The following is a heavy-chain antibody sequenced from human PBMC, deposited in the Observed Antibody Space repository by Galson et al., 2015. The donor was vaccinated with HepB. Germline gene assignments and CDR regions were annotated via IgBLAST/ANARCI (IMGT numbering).Heavy chain of an antibody. CDR1: GFTFSDYY. V-gene: IGHV3-11*01. J-gene: IGHJ6*02. CDR3: ARGAYSLDV. Sequence: LRLSCAASGFTFSDYYVSWIRQAPGKGLEWVSSVRSSGDTIFYADSVKGRFSISRDNAKNSLYLQMNSLRAEDTAVYYCARGAYSLDVWGQGTTVTVSS. CDR2: VRSSGDTI.